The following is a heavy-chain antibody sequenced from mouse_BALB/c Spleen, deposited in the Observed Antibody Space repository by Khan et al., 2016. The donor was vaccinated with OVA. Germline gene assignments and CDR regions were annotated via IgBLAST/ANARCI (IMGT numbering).Heavy chain of an antibody. J-gene: IGHJ3*01. CDR1: GYIFTSYW. D-gene: IGHD2-3*01. CDR2: IYPGTNSS. Sequence: QVRLQQSGAELVRPGASVKLSCKTSGYIFTSYWIHWVKQRSGQGLEWIARIYPGTNSSYYNEIFKGKVTLTADKSSSTAYMQLSSLKSEDSAVYFCARDGPDGAWFVYWGQGTLVTVSA. V-gene: IGHV1S132*01. CDR3: ARDGPDGAWFVY.